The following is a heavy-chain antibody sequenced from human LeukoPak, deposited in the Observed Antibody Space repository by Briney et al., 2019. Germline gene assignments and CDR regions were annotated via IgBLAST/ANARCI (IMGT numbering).Heavy chain of an antibody. V-gene: IGHV3-30*18. CDR2: ISYDGSNK. D-gene: IGHD3-22*01. CDR3: AKDGYDSSGYKVLDY. J-gene: IGHJ4*02. CDR1: GFTSSSYG. Sequence: GGSLRLSCAASGFTSSSYGMHWVRQAPGKGLEWVAVISYDGSNKYYADSVKGRFTISRDNSKNTLYLQMNSLRAEDTAVYYCAKDGYDSSGYKVLDYWGQGTLVTVSS.